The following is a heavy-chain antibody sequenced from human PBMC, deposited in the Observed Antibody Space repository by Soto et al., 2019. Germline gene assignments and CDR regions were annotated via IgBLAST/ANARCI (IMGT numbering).Heavy chain of an antibody. D-gene: IGHD6-19*01. CDR3: AKDYGSGWYQNWYFDL. CDR1: GFTFSSYA. CDR2: ISGSGGST. V-gene: IGHV3-23*01. J-gene: IGHJ2*01. Sequence: GGSLRLSCAASGFTFSSYAMSWVRQAPGKGLEWVSAISGSGGSTYYADSVKGRFTISRDNSKNTLYLQMNSLRAEDTAVYYCAKDYGSGWYQNWYFDLWGRGTLVTVSS.